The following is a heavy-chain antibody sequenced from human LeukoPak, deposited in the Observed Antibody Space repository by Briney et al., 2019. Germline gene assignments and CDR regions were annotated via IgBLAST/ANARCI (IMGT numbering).Heavy chain of an antibody. J-gene: IGHJ4*02. CDR2: ISYDGSNK. D-gene: IGHD3-22*01. CDR3: AKDPITMIVVVTSWYYFDY. Sequence: PGGSLRLSCAASGFTFSSYAMHWVRQAPGKGLEWVAVISYDGSNKYYADSVKGRFTISRDNSKNTLYLQMNSLRAEDTAVYYCAKDPITMIVVVTSWYYFDYWGQGTLVTVSS. V-gene: IGHV3-30-3*02. CDR1: GFTFSSYA.